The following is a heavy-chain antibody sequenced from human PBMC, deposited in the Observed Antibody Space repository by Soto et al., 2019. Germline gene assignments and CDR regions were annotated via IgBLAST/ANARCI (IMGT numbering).Heavy chain of an antibody. CDR2: ISGSGGST. V-gene: IGHV3-23*01. D-gene: IGHD6-13*01. Sequence: GGSLRLSCAASGFTFSSYAMSWVRQAPGRGLEWVSAISGSGGSTYYADSVKGRFTISRDNSKNTLYLQMNSLRAEDTAVYYCAKSRSSSWLFDYWGQGTLVTVSS. CDR1: GFTFSSYA. CDR3: AKSRSSSWLFDY. J-gene: IGHJ4*02.